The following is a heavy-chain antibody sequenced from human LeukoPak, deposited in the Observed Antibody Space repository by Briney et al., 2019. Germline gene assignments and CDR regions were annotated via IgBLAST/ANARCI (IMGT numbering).Heavy chain of an antibody. J-gene: IGHJ4*02. Sequence: SETLSLTCTVSGGSISSGGYYWSWIRQHPGKGLEWIGFIYYSGSTYYNPSLKSRVTISVDTSKNQFSLKLSSVTAADTAVYYCARVLVGATWDFDYWGQGTLVTVSS. CDR2: IYYSGST. CDR1: GGSISSGGYY. CDR3: ARVLVGATWDFDY. D-gene: IGHD1-26*01. V-gene: IGHV4-31*03.